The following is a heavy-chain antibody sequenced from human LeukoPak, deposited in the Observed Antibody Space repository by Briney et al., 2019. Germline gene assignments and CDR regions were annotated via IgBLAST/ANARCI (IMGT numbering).Heavy chain of an antibody. D-gene: IGHD6-13*01. CDR3: ARGIGAAAGTWFWFDP. CDR2: IYYSGST. V-gene: IGHV4-30-4*01. CDR1: GGSISRGDYY. J-gene: IGHJ5*02. Sequence: SETLFLTCTVSGGSISRGDYYWSWIRQPPGKGLEWIGYIYYSGSTYYNPSLNSRVTISVDTSKNQFSLKLSSVTAADTAVYYCARGIGAAAGTWFWFDPWGQGTLVTVSS.